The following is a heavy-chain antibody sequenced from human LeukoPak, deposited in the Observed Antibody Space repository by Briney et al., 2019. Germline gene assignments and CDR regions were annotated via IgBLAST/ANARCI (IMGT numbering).Heavy chain of an antibody. CDR2: IIPILGIA. CDR1: GGTFSSYA. CDR3: ARATDDGSSWEDY. V-gene: IGHV1-69*04. D-gene: IGHD6-13*01. J-gene: IGHJ4*02. Sequence: SVKVSCKASGGTFSSYAISWVRQAPGQGLEWMGRIIPILGIANYAQKFQGRVTITADKSTSTAYMELSSLRSEDTAVYYCARATDDGSSWEDYWGQGTLVTVSS.